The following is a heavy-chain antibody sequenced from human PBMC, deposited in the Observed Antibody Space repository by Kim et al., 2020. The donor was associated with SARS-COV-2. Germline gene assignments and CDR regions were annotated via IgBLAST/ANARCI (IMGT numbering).Heavy chain of an antibody. CDR3: GHRLGTRDGFN. CDR2: IYWDDDK. Sequence: SGPTLVNPTQTLTLTCSFSGFSLSTSGVGMGWIRQPPGKALEWLALIYWDDDKRYSPSLESRLTITKDTSKNQVVLTLTNMDHVDTARYYCGHRLGTRDGFNWGQGTLVTVSS. J-gene: IGHJ4*02. CDR1: GFSLSTSGVG. V-gene: IGHV2-5*02. D-gene: IGHD5-12*01.